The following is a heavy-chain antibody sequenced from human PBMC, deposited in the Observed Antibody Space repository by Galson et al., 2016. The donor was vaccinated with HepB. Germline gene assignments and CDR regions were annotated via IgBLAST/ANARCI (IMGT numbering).Heavy chain of an antibody. V-gene: IGHV4-4*07. CDR3: ARDLYSYGYRNYLDY. CDR2: IYTSGST. CDR1: GGSISNYY. Sequence: SETLSLTCTVSGGSISNYYWNWIRQPAGKGLEWIGHIYTSGSTNYNPSLKSRVTMSVDTSKNQFSLKLSSVTAADTAVYYCARDLYSYGYRNYLDYWGQGTLVTVSS. D-gene: IGHD5-18*01. J-gene: IGHJ4*02.